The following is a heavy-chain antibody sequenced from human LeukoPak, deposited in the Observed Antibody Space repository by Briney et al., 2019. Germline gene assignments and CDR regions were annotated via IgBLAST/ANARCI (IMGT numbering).Heavy chain of an antibody. Sequence: ASVTVSCKASGYTFTTSGITWVRQAPGQGLEWMGWISGYNGNTKYGQDFQGRVTMTTDTSTTTAYMELRSLRSADTAVYYCARGGRGGSNHFDYWGQGTLVTVSS. J-gene: IGHJ4*02. CDR3: ARGGRGGSNHFDY. V-gene: IGHV1-18*01. CDR2: ISGYNGNT. D-gene: IGHD1-26*01. CDR1: GYTFTTSG.